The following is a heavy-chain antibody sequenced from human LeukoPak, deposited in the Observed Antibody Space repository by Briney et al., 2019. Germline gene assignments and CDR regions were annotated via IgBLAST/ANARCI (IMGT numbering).Heavy chain of an antibody. J-gene: IGHJ3*02. D-gene: IGHD3-3*01. CDR2: ISGSGGST. V-gene: IGHV3-23*01. Sequence: PGGSLRLSCAASGFTFSSYAMSWVRQAPGKGLEWISGISGSGGSTYSADSLKARFTIPRDNSKHTLYLQMNSLRDEDTAIYYCAKFIGDFWSGWDAFYMWADGTMVSVSS. CDR3: AKFIGDFWSGWDAFYM. CDR1: GFTFSSYA.